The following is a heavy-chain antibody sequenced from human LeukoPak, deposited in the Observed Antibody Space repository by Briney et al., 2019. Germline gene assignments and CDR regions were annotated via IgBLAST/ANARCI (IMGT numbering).Heavy chain of an antibody. CDR2: INHSGST. CDR1: GGSFSGYY. J-gene: IGHJ2*01. V-gene: IGHV4-34*01. D-gene: IGHD3-22*01. Sequence: SETLSLTCAVYGGSFSGYYWSWIRQPPGKGLEWIGEINHSGSTNYNPSLKSRVTISVDTSKNNLSLELSSVTAADTAVYYCARGLPYYYDSSGYYRSYWYFDLWGRGTLVTVSS. CDR3: ARGLPYYYDSSGYYRSYWYFDL.